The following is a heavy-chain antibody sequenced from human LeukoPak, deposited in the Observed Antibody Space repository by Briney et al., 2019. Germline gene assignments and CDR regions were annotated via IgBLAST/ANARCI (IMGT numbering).Heavy chain of an antibody. CDR2: INHSGST. V-gene: IGHV4-34*01. CDR1: GGSFSGYY. Sequence: PSETLSLTCAVYGGSFSGYYWSWIRQPPGKWLEWIGEINHSGSTNYNPSLKSRVTISVDTSKNQFSLKLSSVTAADTAVYYCARLATMVRGAIHWFDPWGQGTLVTVSS. D-gene: IGHD3-10*01. CDR3: ARLATMVRGAIHWFDP. J-gene: IGHJ5*02.